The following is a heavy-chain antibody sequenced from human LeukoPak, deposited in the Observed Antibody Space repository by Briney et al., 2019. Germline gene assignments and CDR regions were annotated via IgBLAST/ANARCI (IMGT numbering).Heavy chain of an antibody. V-gene: IGHV3-30*18. J-gene: IGHJ4*02. Sequence: GGSLRLSCAASGFTFSSYGMHWVRQAPRKGLEWVAVISFDGSNKYYADSVKGRFTISRDNSKNTLYLQMNSLRAEDTAVYYCAKAPDSYGYWGQGTLVTVSS. CDR3: AKAPDSYGY. CDR1: GFTFSSYG. CDR2: ISFDGSNK. D-gene: IGHD3-16*01.